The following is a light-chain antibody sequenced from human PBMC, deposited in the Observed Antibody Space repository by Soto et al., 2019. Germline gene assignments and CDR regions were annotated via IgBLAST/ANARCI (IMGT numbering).Light chain of an antibody. CDR3: QQYGSSQFT. J-gene: IGKJ3*01. CDR2: GAS. CDR1: QSVSSSY. V-gene: IGKV3-20*01. Sequence: EIVLTQSPGTLSLSPGERATLSCRASQSVSSSYLAWYQKKPGQAPRLLIYGASSRDTGIPDRFSGSGSGTDFTLTISSLEPEDFAVYYCQQYGSSQFTFGPGTKVDIK.